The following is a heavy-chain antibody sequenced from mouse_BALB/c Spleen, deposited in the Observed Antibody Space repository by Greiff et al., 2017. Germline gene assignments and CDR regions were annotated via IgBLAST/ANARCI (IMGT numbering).Heavy chain of an antibody. V-gene: IGHV1-39*01. CDR1: GYSFTDYI. Sequence: VQLQQTGPELVKPGASVKISCKASGYSFTDYIMLWVKQSHGKSLEWIGNINPYYGSTSYNLKFKGKATLTVDKSSSTAYMQLNSLTSEDSAVYYCARGYDYVDYWGQGTTLTVSS. CDR3: ARGYDYVDY. D-gene: IGHD2-3*01. J-gene: IGHJ2*01. CDR2: INPYYGST.